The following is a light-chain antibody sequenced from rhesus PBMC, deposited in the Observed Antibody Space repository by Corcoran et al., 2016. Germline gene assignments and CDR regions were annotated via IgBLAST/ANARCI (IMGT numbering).Light chain of an antibody. V-gene: IGKV1-44*03. CDR2: AAS. CDR3: QQHNSHPYS. Sequence: DIQMTQSPSSLSASVGDRVTITCRASQTISSYLAWYQQKPGKVPKLLIYAASTLQSGVPSRFSGSGSGTDVTLTISSLQPEDVATYYCQQHNSHPYSFGQGTKVEIK. J-gene: IGKJ2*01. CDR1: QTISSY.